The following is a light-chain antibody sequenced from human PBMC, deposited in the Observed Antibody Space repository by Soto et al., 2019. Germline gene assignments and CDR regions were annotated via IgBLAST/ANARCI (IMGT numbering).Light chain of an antibody. CDR3: CSYAGTYTVV. CDR1: SSDVGDYNY. V-gene: IGLV2-11*01. CDR2: EVS. Sequence: QAVVTQPRSVSGSPGQSVTISCTGTSSDVGDYNYVSWYQQHPGKAPKFIIYEVSKRPSGVPDRFSGSKSGNTASLTISGLQAEDEADYYCCSYAGTYTVVFGGGTKLTVL. J-gene: IGLJ2*01.